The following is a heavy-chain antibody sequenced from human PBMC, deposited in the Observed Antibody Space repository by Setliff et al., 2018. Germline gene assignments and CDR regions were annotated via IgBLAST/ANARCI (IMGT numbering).Heavy chain of an antibody. D-gene: IGHD6-13*01. Sequence: SETLSLTCAVYGGSFSGYYWSWIRQPPGKGLEWIGEINHSGSTNYNPSLKSRVTISVDTSKNQFSLKLSSATAADTAVYFCALSSSWFKDFQHWGQGTLVTVSS. CDR3: ALSSSWFKDFQH. J-gene: IGHJ1*01. V-gene: IGHV4-34*01. CDR1: GGSFSGYY. CDR2: INHSGST.